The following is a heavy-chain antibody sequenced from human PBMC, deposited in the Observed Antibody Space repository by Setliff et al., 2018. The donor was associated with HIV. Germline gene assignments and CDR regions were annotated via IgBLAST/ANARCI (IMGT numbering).Heavy chain of an antibody. CDR3: ARGWGHDGFDF. V-gene: IGHV4-34*01. CDR1: GGSISGYY. J-gene: IGHJ3*01. D-gene: IGHD7-27*01. Sequence: SETLSLTCTVSGGSISGYYWNWIRQSPGKGLEWIGEINHSGGTNYNPSLKSRVTMSIDTSKNQFSLNVSSVTAADTAVYYCARGWGHDGFDFWGQGTMVTVSS. CDR2: INHSGGT.